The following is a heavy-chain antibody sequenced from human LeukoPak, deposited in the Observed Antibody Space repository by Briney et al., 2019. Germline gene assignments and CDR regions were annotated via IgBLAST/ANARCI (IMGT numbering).Heavy chain of an antibody. V-gene: IGHV3-23*01. CDR2: LSGSGGST. D-gene: IGHD2-2*01. CDR3: AKIGGYCSSTSCYPDPDY. Sequence: GGSLRLSCAASEFAVGSNYMTWVRQAPGKGLERVSALSGSGGSTYYADSVKGRFTISRDNSKNTLYLQMNSLRAEDTAVYYCAKIGGYCSSTSCYPDPDYWGQGTLVTVSS. CDR1: EFAVGSNY. J-gene: IGHJ4*02.